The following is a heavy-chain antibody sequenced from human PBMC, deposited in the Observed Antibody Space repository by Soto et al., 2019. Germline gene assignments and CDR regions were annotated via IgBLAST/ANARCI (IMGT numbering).Heavy chain of an antibody. J-gene: IGHJ5*01. CDR2: IRPSNGGT. CDR3: AIQRSGVVS. Sequence: QVHLVQSGAEVKKPGASVKVSCKASGYSFTGNSIHWVRQAPGQGLEWMGWIRPSNGGTNYAQKLEGWLTMTRDTSTSTAYMDLGRLTSDDTAVYYGAIQRSGVVSLGQGTLVTVSS. V-gene: IGHV1-2*04. CDR1: GYSFTGNS. D-gene: IGHD2-15*01.